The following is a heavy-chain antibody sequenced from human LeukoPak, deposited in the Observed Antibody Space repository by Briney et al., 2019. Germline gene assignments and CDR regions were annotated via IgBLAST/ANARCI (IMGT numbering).Heavy chain of an antibody. V-gene: IGHV4-59*12. J-gene: IGHJ4*02. CDR3: ARRGLMTGPPPL. CDR2: IYYSGST. CDR1: GGSISSYY. Sequence: SETLSLTCTVSGGSISSYYWSWIRQPPGKGLEWIGYIYYSGSTNYNPSLKSRVTISVDTSKNQFSLKLSSVTAADTAVYYCARRGLMTGPPPLWGQGTLVTVSS.